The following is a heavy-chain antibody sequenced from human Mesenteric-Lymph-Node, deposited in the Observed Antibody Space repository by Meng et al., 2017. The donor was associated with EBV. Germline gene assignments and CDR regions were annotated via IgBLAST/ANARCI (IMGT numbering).Heavy chain of an antibody. D-gene: IGHD4-23*01. J-gene: IGHJ4*02. CDR2: ISSSGGST. V-gene: IGHV3-23*04. Sequence: GRVVGSGGGLGQPGGSLRLACAASGFTFTKYAMNWVRQAPGKGLEWVSTISSSGGSTHYADSAKGRFTISRDNSKDTVYLQLNNLRVEDTAVFYCARDRLGTVAPDYWGQGTLVTVSS. CDR1: GFTFTKYA. CDR3: ARDRLGTVAPDY.